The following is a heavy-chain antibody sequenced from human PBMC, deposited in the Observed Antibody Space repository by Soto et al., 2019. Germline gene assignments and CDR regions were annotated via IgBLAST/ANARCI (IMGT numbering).Heavy chain of an antibody. Sequence: QVQLVESGGGVVQPGRSLRLSCAASGFTFSSYGMHWVRQAPGKGLEWVAVISYDGSNKYYADSVKSRFTISRDNSKNTLYLQMNSLRAEDTAVYYCAKTTGLRGELPPDYWGQGTLVTVSS. CDR1: GFTFSSYG. CDR2: ISYDGSNK. V-gene: IGHV3-30*18. CDR3: AKTTGLRGELPPDY. D-gene: IGHD1-26*01. J-gene: IGHJ4*02.